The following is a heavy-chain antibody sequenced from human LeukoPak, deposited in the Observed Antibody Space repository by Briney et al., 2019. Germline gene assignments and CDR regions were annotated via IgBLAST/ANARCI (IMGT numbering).Heavy chain of an antibody. J-gene: IGHJ4*02. V-gene: IGHV4-59*08. CDR2: GYVHHSGGT. CDR3: ARGTVTPSYFDF. D-gene: IGHD4-11*01. CDR1: GVSISSNY. Sequence: PSETLSLTCTVSGVSISSNYWSWIRQPPGKGLEWIGYGYVHHSGGTNCNPSLKSRVTISLDSSKNLFSLKLSSVTAADTAVYYCARGTVTPSYFDFWGRGTLVTVSS.